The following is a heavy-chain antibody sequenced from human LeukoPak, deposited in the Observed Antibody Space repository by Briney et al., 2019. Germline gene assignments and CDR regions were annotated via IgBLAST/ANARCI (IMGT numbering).Heavy chain of an antibody. V-gene: IGHV5-51*01. CDR1: GYSFTSYW. J-gene: IGHJ5*02. D-gene: IGHD6-13*01. Sequence: GESLNISRKGSGYSFTSYWIGWVRQMPGKGLEWMGIIYPGDSDTRYSPSFQGQVTISADKSISTAYLQWSSLKASDTAMYYCARQIAAAGTNWFDPWGQGTLVTVSS. CDR2: IYPGDSDT. CDR3: ARQIAAAGTNWFDP.